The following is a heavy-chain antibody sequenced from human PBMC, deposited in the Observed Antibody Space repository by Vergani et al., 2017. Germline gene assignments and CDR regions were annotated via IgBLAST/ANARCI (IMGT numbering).Heavy chain of an antibody. CDR3: ARDQCIAAAGTLYYFDY. D-gene: IGHD6-13*01. V-gene: IGHV3-33*01. CDR1: GFTFSSYG. J-gene: IGHJ4*02. CDR2: IWYDGSNK. Sequence: QVQLVESGGGVVQPGRSLRLSCAASGFTFSSYGMHWVRQAPGKGLEWVAVIWYDGSNKYYADSVKGRFTISRDNSKNTLYLQMNSVRAEDTAVYYCARDQCIAAAGTLYYFDYWGQGTLVTVSS.